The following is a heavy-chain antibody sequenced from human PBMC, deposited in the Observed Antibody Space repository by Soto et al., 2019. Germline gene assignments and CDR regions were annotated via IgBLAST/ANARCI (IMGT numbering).Heavy chain of an antibody. V-gene: IGHV3-21*01. Sequence: GGSLRLSCAASGFTFSSYAMSWVRQAPGKGLEWVSSISSSSSYIYYADSVKGRFTVSRDNAKNSLYLQMNSLRAEDTAVYYCASYFEGMEPRDAFDIWGQGTMVTVSS. D-gene: IGHD6-13*01. CDR3: ASYFEGMEPRDAFDI. J-gene: IGHJ3*02. CDR1: GFTFSSYA. CDR2: ISSSSSYI.